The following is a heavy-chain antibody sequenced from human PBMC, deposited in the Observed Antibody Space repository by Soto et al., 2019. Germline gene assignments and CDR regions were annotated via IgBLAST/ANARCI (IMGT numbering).Heavy chain of an antibody. V-gene: IGHV4-31*03. Sequence: SETLSLTYTVSGGSISSGGYYWSWIRQHPGKGLEWIGYIYYSGNTYYNPSLKSRVTISVDTSKNQFSLKLTSVTAADTAVYYCARDLWGYCGADCYPLDVWGQGTTVT. CDR2: IYYSGNT. CDR1: GGSISSGGYY. D-gene: IGHD2-21*02. CDR3: ARDLWGYCGADCYPLDV. J-gene: IGHJ6*02.